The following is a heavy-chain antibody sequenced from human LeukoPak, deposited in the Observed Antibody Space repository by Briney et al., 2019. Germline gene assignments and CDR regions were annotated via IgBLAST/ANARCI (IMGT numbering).Heavy chain of an antibody. CDR2: IYHSGST. V-gene: IGHV4-38-2*01. D-gene: IGHD6-13*01. CDR3: ARIYSSSWFLNWFDP. Sequence: PSETLSLTCAVSGYSISSGYFWGWIRQPPGKGLECIGTIYHSGSTYYNPSLKSRVTISVDTSKNQFSLKLNSVTAADTAVYYCARIYSSSWFLNWFDPWGQGTLVTVSS. CDR1: GYSISSGYF. J-gene: IGHJ5*02.